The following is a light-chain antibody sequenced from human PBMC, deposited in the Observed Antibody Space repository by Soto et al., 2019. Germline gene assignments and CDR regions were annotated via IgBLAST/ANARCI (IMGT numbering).Light chain of an antibody. CDR2: GAS. J-gene: IGKJ4*01. V-gene: IGKV3-15*01. CDR1: QSVSSN. CDR3: QQRSNWPPLS. Sequence: EIVMTQSPATLSVSPGERATLSCRASQSVSSNLAWYQQKPGQAPRLLIYGASTRATGIPARFSGSGSGTEFTLTISSLEPEDFAVYYCQQRSNWPPLSFGGGTKVEMK.